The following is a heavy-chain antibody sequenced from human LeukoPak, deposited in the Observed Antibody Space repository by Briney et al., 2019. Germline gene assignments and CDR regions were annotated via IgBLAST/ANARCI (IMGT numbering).Heavy chain of an antibody. D-gene: IGHD3-22*01. CDR2: ISAYNGNT. J-gene: IGHJ4*02. CDR1: GYMFTSYG. V-gene: IGHV1-18*01. CDR3: AKLSGSSAYSAVDY. Sequence: ASVKVSCKASGYMFTSYGISWVRQAPGQGLEWMGWISAYNGNTNYAQSLQGRVTMTTDTSTSTAYMELRSLRSDDTAVYHCAKLSGSSAYSAVDYWGQGTLVTVSS.